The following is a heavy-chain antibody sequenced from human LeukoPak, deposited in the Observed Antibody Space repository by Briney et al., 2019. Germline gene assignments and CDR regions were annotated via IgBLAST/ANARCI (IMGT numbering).Heavy chain of an antibody. Sequence: GGSLRLSCAASGFTFSDYYMSWIRQAPGKGLEWVSYISSSGSTIYYADSAKGRFTISRDNAKNSLYLQMNSLRAEDTALYYCARAYGYCSSTSCYNAFDIWGQGTMVTVSS. V-gene: IGHV3-11*01. J-gene: IGHJ3*02. CDR3: ARAYGYCSSTSCYNAFDI. CDR1: GFTFSDYY. CDR2: ISSSGSTI. D-gene: IGHD2-2*02.